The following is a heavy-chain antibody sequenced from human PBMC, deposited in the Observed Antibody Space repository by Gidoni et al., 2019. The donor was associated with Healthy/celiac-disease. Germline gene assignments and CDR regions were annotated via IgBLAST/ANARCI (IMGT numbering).Heavy chain of an antibody. Sequence: QVQLVQSGAEVKKPGSSVKVSCKASGGPFRSYAISWVRQAPGQGLEWMGGLIPIFGTANYAQKFQGRVTITADESTSTAYMELSSLRSEDTAVYYCARTPQLGINSYGMDVWGQGTTVTVSS. V-gene: IGHV1-69*01. CDR1: GGPFRSYA. J-gene: IGHJ6*02. CDR3: ARTPQLGINSYGMDV. CDR2: LIPIFGTA. D-gene: IGHD7-27*01.